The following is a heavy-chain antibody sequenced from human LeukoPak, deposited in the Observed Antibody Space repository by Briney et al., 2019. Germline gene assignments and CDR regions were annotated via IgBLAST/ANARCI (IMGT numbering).Heavy chain of an antibody. J-gene: IGHJ6*03. D-gene: IGHD3-10*01. CDR1: GGTFSNYA. Sequence: AAVKVSCKASGGTFSNYAISWVRQAPGQGFEWMGGIIPIFGTANYAHKFQGRVTITADESTSAAYMELSSLRSEDTAVYYCARASYANYYGSGSYYNQFLYYYMDVWGKGTTVTVSS. V-gene: IGHV1-69*13. CDR2: IIPIFGTA. CDR3: ARASYANYYGSGSYYNQFLYYYMDV.